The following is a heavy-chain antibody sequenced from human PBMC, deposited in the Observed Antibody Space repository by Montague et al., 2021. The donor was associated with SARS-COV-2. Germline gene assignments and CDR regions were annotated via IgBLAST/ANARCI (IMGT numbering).Heavy chain of an antibody. CDR3: ARGPRGGCSFDY. CDR2: VYFSGTA. V-gene: IGHV4-59*08. D-gene: IGHD5-24*01. CDR1: AGSINNHY. J-gene: IGHJ4*02. Sequence: SETLSLTCTVSAGSINNHYWSWIRQTPGKELEWIAYVYFSGTASYNPSLKSRVTISVDTSRNQFSLQLTSVTAADTAVYYCARGPRGGCSFDYGGQGTQVSVSS.